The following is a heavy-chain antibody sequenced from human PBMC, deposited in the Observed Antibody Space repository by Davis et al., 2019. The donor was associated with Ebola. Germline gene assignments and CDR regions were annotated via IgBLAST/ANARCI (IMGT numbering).Heavy chain of an antibody. CDR3: ARDVGDGTTDGFR. V-gene: IGHV3-21*01. D-gene: IGHD1-1*01. CDR2: ISSSSSYI. J-gene: IGHJ4*02. CDR1: GFTFSSYS. Sequence: GESLKISCAASGFTFSSYSMNWVRQAPGKGLEWVSSISSSSSYIYYADSVKGRFTISRDNAKNSLYLQMNSLRDEDTAVYYCARDVGDGTTDGFRWGQGTLVTVSS.